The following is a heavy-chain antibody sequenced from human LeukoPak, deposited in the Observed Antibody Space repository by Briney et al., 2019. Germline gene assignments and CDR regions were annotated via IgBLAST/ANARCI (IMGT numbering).Heavy chain of an antibody. J-gene: IGHJ3*02. CDR3: AKAFIWSGPPEHDAFDI. D-gene: IGHD3-3*01. V-gene: IGHV3-30*18. CDR1: GFTFSVYG. Sequence: PGRSLRLSCAASGFTFSVYGMHWVRQAPGKGLEWVALFSADGINIYYADSVKGRFTISRDNSKNTLYLQMNSLRVEDTAIYYCAKAFIWSGPPEHDAFDIWGQGTMVTVSS. CDR2: FSADGINI.